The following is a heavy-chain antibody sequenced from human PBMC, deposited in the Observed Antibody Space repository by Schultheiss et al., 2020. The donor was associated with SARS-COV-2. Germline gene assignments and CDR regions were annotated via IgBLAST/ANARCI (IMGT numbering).Heavy chain of an antibody. V-gene: IGHV3-11*03. CDR1: GFTFSDYY. CDR3: ASGVCSSTSCYIDY. Sequence: GGSLRLSFAASGFTFSDYYMSWIRQAPGKGLEWVSYISSTTSYTNYADSVKGRFTISRDNAKNSLFLQMNSLRAEDTAVYYCASGVCSSTSCYIDYWGQGTLVTVSS. CDR2: ISSTTSYT. D-gene: IGHD2-2*02. J-gene: IGHJ4*02.